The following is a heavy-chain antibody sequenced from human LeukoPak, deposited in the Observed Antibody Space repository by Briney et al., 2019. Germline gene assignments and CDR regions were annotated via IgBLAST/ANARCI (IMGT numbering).Heavy chain of an antibody. CDR1: GGSISSYY. CDR2: IYTSGST. J-gene: IGHJ5*02. D-gene: IGHD6-13*01. CDR3: ARDIAAAGKRGSRGNWFDH. V-gene: IGHV4-4*07. Sequence: SETLSLTCTVSGGSISSYYWSWIRRPAGKGLEWIGRIYTSGSTNYNPSLKSRVTMSVDTSKNQFSLKLSSVTAADTAVYYCARDIAAAGKRGSRGNWFDHWGQGTLVTVSS.